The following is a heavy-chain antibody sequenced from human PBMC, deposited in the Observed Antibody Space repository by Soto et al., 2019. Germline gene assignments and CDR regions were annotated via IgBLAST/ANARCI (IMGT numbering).Heavy chain of an antibody. CDR3: VKNSGWFNT. J-gene: IGHJ5*02. V-gene: IGHV3-23*01. D-gene: IGHD3-10*01. CDR1: GFTFGTTD. CDR2: IDGSGGIT. Sequence: LRLSCAASGFTFGTTDMSWVRQAPGEGLEWVSTIDGSGGITYYADSVKGRSTISRDNSRNTVYLQMNSLRGDDTALYYCVKNSGWFNTWGQGALVTVYS.